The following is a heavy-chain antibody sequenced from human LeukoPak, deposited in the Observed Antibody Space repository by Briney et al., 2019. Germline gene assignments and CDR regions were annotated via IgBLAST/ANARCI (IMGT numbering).Heavy chain of an antibody. CDR1: GFTFSHYG. J-gene: IGHJ6*02. V-gene: IGHV3-30*18. CDR2: ISHTGDNT. Sequence: GGSLRLSCAASGFTFSHYGMHWVRQAPGKGLEWLALISHTGDNTYYADSVKGRFTISRDNSKNTLYLQMNSLRPEDTAVYYCAKDRLITIIRGSPLVRPDYGMDVWGQGTTVTVSS. CDR3: AKDRLITIIRGSPLVRPDYGMDV. D-gene: IGHD3-10*01.